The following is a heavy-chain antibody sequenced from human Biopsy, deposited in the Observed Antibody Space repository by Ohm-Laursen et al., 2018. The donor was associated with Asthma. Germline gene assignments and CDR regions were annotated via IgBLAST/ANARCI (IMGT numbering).Heavy chain of an antibody. J-gene: IGHJ3*02. CDR2: VSSDGHNK. Sequence: RSLRLSCAASGFVFSQCGMHWVRQGPGKGLEWVALVSSDGHNKYYEDSVKGRVTISRDNSRKRLYLQINRLTVEDSAVYFCARQSGQDYGDSSGFDIWGQGTKVAVSS. CDR1: GFVFSQCG. D-gene: IGHD3-22*01. CDR3: ARQSGQDYGDSSGFDI. V-gene: IGHV3-30*03.